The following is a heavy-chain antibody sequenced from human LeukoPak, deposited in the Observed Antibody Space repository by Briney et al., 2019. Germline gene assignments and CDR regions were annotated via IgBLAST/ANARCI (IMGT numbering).Heavy chain of an antibody. J-gene: IGHJ4*02. D-gene: IGHD3-16*01. CDR2: VNPNSGNT. V-gene: IGHV1-8*01. CDR3: ARGRGSSKLGEYYFDY. Sequence: ASVKVSCKAPGYTFTSYDINWGRQATGQGLEWMGWVNPNSGNTGYAQKFQGRVTMTRNTSISTAYMELSSLRSEDTAVYYCARGRGSSKLGEYYFDYWGQGTLVTVSS. CDR1: GYTFTSYD.